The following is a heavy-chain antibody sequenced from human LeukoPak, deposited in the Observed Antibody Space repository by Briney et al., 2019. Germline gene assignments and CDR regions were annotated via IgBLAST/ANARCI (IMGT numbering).Heavy chain of an antibody. CDR1: GGSISSSSYY. Sequence: SETLSLTCTVSGGSISSSSYYWGWIRQPPGKGLEWIGSIYYSGSTYYNPSLKSRVTISVDTSKNQFSLKLSSVTAADTAVYYCASTVPAATRGAFDIWGQGTMVTVSS. CDR3: ASTVPAATRGAFDI. J-gene: IGHJ3*02. D-gene: IGHD2-2*01. CDR2: IYYSGST. V-gene: IGHV4-39*01.